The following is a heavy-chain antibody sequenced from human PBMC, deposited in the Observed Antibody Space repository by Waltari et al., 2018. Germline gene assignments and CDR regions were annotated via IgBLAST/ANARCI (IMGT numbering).Heavy chain of an antibody. D-gene: IGHD1-20*01. CDR1: GITFSNFP. J-gene: IGHJ4*02. CDR3: ATPFYNGDDPLHS. V-gene: IGHV3-23*01. Sequence: EVQLLESGGDLVQPGGSLRLSCAASGITFSNFPINWVRRVPGTGLEWASAITVGDDAHYADALRGRFTISRDSSKDTVHLQMNGLRVEDTAIYYCATPFYNGDDPLHSWGQGTPVTVSS. CDR2: ITVGDDA.